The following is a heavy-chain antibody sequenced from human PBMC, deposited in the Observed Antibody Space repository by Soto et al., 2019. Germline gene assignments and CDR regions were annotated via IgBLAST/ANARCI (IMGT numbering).Heavy chain of an antibody. V-gene: IGHV4-34*01. CDR3: ARQTGYYYYYMDV. J-gene: IGHJ6*03. CDR2: INHSGST. CDR1: GGSFSGYY. Sequence: QVQLQQWGAGLLKPSETLSLTCAVYGGSFSGYYWSWIRQPPGKGLEWIGEINHSGSTNYNPSLKSRVTISVDTSKNQFSLKLSSVTAADTAVYYCARQTGYYYYYMDVWGKGTTVTVSS.